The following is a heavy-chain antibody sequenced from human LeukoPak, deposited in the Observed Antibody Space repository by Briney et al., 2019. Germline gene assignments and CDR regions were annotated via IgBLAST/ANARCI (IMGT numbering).Heavy chain of an antibody. D-gene: IGHD4/OR15-4a*01. J-gene: IGHJ4*02. CDR3: AKGGREAGALDY. CDR1: GFTFSSYG. CDR2: ISYDGSNK. V-gene: IGHV3-30*18. Sequence: PGRSLRLSCAASGFTFSSYGMHWVRQAPGKGLEWVAVISYDGSNKYYADAVKGRFTVSRDNSKNTLYLKMNTLRAKHTAVYHCAKGGREAGALDYCGEGNLGTVSS.